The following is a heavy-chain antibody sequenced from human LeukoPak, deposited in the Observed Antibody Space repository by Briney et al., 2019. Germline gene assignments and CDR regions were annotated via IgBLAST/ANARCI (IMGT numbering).Heavy chain of an antibody. V-gene: IGHV3-23*01. CDR3: AKGESSNWRGGLDF. J-gene: IGHJ4*02. CDR1: GFTFSSYA. Sequence: HSGGSLRLSCAASGFTFSSYAMSWVRQAPGKRLEWVSAISGSGGGTYYADSVKGRLTISRDNSKNTLFLQMNIMRAEDTAVFYCAKGESSNWRGGLDFWGQGTLVTVSS. CDR2: ISGSGGGT. D-gene: IGHD6-13*01.